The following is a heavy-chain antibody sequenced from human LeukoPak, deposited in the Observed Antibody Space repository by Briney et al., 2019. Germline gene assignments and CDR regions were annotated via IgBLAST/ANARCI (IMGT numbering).Heavy chain of an antibody. V-gene: IGHV3-33*08. D-gene: IGHD3-22*01. J-gene: IGHJ4*02. CDR1: GFTFSSYG. Sequence: PGGSLRLSCAASGFTFSSYGMHWVRQAPGKGLEWVAVIWYDGSNKYYADSVKGRFTISRDNSKNRLYLQMNSLRAEDTAVYYCARDSYYSDTSDYKGIDYWGQGTLVTVSS. CDR3: ARDSYYSDTSDYKGIDY. CDR2: IWYDGSNK.